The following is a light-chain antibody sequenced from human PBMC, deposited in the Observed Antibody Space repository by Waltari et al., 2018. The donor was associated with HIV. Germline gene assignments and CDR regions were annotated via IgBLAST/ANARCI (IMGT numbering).Light chain of an antibody. Sequence: AIRLTQSPSSFSASTGDRVTITCRASQNIGNSLAWDQHKQGSAPRLLIYASSTLQKGVASRFSGSASGTNFTLTISCLQSEDFATFSCHQYHRYPQTFGQGTRVEMK. J-gene: IGKJ1*01. CDR1: QNIGNS. V-gene: IGKV1-8*01. CDR3: HQYHRYPQT. CDR2: ASS.